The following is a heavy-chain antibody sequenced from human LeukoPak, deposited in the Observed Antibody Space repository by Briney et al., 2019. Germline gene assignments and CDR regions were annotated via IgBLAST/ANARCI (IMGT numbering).Heavy chain of an antibody. J-gene: IGHJ4*02. CDR2: IIPTFGIA. D-gene: IGHD1-1*01. CDR1: GGTFSSYA. Sequence: GASVKVSCEASGGTFSSYAISWVRQAPGQGPEWMGRIIPTFGIANYAQKFQGRVTITADKSTSTAYMELSSLRSEDTAVYYCARDTGTTWGQGTLVTVSS. CDR3: ARDTGTT. V-gene: IGHV1-69*04.